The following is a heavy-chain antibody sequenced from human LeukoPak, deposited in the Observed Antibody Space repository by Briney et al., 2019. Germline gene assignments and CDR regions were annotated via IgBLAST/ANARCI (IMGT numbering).Heavy chain of an antibody. V-gene: IGHV1-8*01. CDR3: ARYYDFWSGYGLDP. CDR2: MNPNSGNT. Sequence: ASVKVSCKASGYTFTSYDINWVRQATGQGLEWMGWMNPNSGNTGYAQKFQGRVTMTRNTSISTAYMELSSLRSEDAAVYYCARYYDFWSGYGLDPWGQGTLVTVSS. J-gene: IGHJ5*02. D-gene: IGHD3-3*01. CDR1: GYTFTSYD.